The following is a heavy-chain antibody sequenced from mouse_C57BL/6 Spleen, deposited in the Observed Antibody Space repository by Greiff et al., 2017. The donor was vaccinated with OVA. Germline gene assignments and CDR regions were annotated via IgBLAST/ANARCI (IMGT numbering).Heavy chain of an antibody. CDR3: ARYSPIYESAMDY. CDR2: IRNKANGYTT. Sequence: EVKLMESGGGLVQPGGSLSLSCAASGFTFTDYYMSWVRQPPGKALEWLGFIRNKANGYTTEYSASVKGRFTISRDNSQSILYLQMNALRAEDSATYYCARYSPIYESAMDYWGQGTSVTVSS. J-gene: IGHJ4*01. D-gene: IGHD2-3*01. V-gene: IGHV7-3*01. CDR1: GFTFTDYY.